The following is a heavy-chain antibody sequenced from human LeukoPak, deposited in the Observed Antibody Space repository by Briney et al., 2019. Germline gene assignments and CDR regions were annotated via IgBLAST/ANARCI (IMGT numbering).Heavy chain of an antibody. J-gene: IGHJ5*02. V-gene: IGHV3-33*01. CDR3: ARDQGWFDP. Sequence: HPGGSLRLSCAASGFTFSNYGMSWVRQAPGKGLEWVAVIWYDGSNKYYADSVKGRFTISRDNSKNTLSLQMNSLRAEDTAVYYCARDQGWFDPWGQGTLVTVSS. CDR2: IWYDGSNK. CDR1: GFTFSNYG.